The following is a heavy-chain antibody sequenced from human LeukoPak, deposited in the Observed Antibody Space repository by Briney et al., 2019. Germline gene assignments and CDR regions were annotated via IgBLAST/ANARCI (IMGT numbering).Heavy chain of an antibody. CDR1: GFTFSSYA. J-gene: IGHJ4*02. Sequence: GGSLRLSCAASGFTFSSYAMSWVRQAPGKGLVWVSRIKPDGSDTNYADSVKGRFTISRDNAKNTVYLQMNSLRAEDTAVYYCARGKYGGYFIDYWGQGTLVTVSS. V-gene: IGHV3-74*01. D-gene: IGHD5-12*01. CDR3: ARGKYGGYFIDY. CDR2: IKPDGSDT.